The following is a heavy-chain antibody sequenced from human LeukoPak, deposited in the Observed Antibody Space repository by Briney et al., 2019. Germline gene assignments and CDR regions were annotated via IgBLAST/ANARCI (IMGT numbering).Heavy chain of an antibody. V-gene: IGHV1-2*02. CDR2: LNPYSGGT. Sequence: ASVRVSCKTSGFTFKDYYIHWVRQAPGQGLEWMGWLNPYSGGTNYAQKFQGRVTMTWDTSISTAYMELSRLRSDDTAVYYCARDGEGRTNFYYWGQGTLITVSS. CDR3: ARDGEGRTNFYY. D-gene: IGHD1-14*01. J-gene: IGHJ4*02. CDR1: GFTFKDYY.